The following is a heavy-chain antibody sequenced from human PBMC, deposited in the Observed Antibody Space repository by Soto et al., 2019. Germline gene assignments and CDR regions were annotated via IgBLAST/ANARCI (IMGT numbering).Heavy chain of an antibody. CDR2: IDGVGTGT. Sequence: PVGSLRLSCAASGFTFTNYWMHWVRQVPGKGLVWVSRIDGVGTGTSYSDSVRGRFTISRDNAENTLYLQMNSLRAEDTAVHCCTTVFEYWGQGTLVTVSS. CDR1: GFTFTNYW. V-gene: IGHV3-74*01. J-gene: IGHJ4*02. CDR3: TTVFEY.